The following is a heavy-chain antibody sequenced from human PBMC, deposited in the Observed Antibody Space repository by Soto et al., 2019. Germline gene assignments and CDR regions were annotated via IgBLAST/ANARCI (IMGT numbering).Heavy chain of an antibody. CDR1: GFTFSSYS. V-gene: IGHV3-48*02. J-gene: IGHJ3*02. Sequence: GGSLRLSCAASGFTFSSYSMNWVRQAPGKGLEWVSYISSSSSTIYYADSVKGRFTISRDNAKNSLYLQMNSLRDEDTAVYYCAREGDYDNVWGSYRSAFDIWGQGTMVTVSS. CDR2: ISSSSSTI. CDR3: AREGDYDNVWGSYRSAFDI. D-gene: IGHD3-16*02.